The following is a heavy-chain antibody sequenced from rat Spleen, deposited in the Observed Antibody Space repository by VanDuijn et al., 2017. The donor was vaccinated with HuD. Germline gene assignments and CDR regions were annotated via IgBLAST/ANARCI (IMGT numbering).Heavy chain of an antibody. V-gene: IGHV5-7*01. Sequence: EVQLVESGGGLVQPGRSLKLSCAASGFTFSDYNMAWVRQAPKKGLEWVATITSGGSNTYYPDSVKGRFTISRDNAKSTLYLQMDSLRSEDTATYYCTREGYWGQGVMVTVSS. D-gene: IGHD1-11*01. CDR3: TREGY. J-gene: IGHJ2*01. CDR2: ITSGGSNT. CDR1: GFTFSDYN.